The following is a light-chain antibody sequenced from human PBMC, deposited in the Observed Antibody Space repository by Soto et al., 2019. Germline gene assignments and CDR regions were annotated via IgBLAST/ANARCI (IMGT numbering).Light chain of an antibody. CDR3: QQFNIYPQIT. J-gene: IGKJ4*01. CDR1: QGISSA. V-gene: IGKV1-13*02. Sequence: AIQLTQSPSSLSASVGDRVTITCRASQGISSALAWYQQKPGKAPKLLIYDASSLESGVPSRFSGSGSGTDFTLPVSSLQPEDFATYCCQQFNIYPQITFGGGTKVEIK. CDR2: DAS.